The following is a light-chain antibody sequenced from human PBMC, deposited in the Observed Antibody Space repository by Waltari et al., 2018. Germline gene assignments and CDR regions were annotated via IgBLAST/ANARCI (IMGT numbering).Light chain of an antibody. Sequence: DIVMTQSPVPMSVSPGEVVILSCTASECVGTDVAWYRHKPGQPPRLLIYYANARATGVPARISGSGSGTDFTRTISSLEPEDFAFYYCQQSRQWPRRTFGQGTKLEI. CDR1: ECVGTD. CDR2: YAN. CDR3: QQSRQWPRRT. J-gene: IGKJ2*01. V-gene: IGKV3D-15*01.